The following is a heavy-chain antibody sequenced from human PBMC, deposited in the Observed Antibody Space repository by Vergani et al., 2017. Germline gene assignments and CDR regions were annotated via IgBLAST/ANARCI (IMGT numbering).Heavy chain of an antibody. J-gene: IGHJ4*02. CDR1: GFTFSSYW. V-gene: IGHV3-7*01. CDR3: ARHQGDYYGSGSGNYFDY. D-gene: IGHD3-10*01. CDR2: IKQDGSEK. Sequence: EVQLVESGGGLVQPGGSLRLSCAASGFTFSSYWMSWVRQAPGKGLEWVANIKQDGSEKSYVDSVKGRFTISRENAKNSLYLQMNSLRAEDTAVYYCARHQGDYYGSGSGNYFDYWGQGTMVTVSS.